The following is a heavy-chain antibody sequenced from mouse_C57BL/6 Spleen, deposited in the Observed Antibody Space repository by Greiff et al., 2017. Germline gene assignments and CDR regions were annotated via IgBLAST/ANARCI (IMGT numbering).Heavy chain of an antibody. D-gene: IGHD3-1*01. CDR3: ASGRYAMDY. CDR1: GYTFTSYW. CDR2: IDPSDSYT. V-gene: IGHV1-69*01. J-gene: IGHJ4*01. Sequence: QVQLQQSGAELVMPGASVKLSCKASGYTFTSYWMHWVKQRPGQGLEWIGEIDPSDSYTNYNQKFKGKSTLTVDKSSSTAYMQLSSLTSEDSAVYYCASGRYAMDYWGQGTSVTVSS.